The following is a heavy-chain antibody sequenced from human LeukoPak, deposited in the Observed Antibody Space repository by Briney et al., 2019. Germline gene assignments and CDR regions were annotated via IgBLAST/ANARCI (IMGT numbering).Heavy chain of an antibody. Sequence: GESLKISCKGSGYSFTSYWIGWVRQMPGKGLEWMGIIYPGDSDTRYSPSSQGQVTISVDTSINTAYLQWISLKASDTAIYYCARHPIAAGGAYNWFDPWGQGTLVTVSS. V-gene: IGHV5-51*01. CDR1: GYSFTSYW. D-gene: IGHD6-13*01. CDR3: ARHPIAAGGAYNWFDP. CDR2: IYPGDSDT. J-gene: IGHJ5*02.